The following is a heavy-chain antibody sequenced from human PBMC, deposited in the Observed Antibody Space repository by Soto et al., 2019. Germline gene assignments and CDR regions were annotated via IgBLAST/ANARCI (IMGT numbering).Heavy chain of an antibody. CDR1: GLSITDSEMG. J-gene: IGHJ5*02. Sequence: QVTLKESGPVLVKPTETLTLRCTVSGLSITDSEMGVSWIRQPPGQPLEGLAHIESSGEKSDRTFLKSRLAISKDTSKSQIVLTMTNMDPADTATYYCARRHLAVAVSPWFDPWGQGIPVTVSS. V-gene: IGHV2-26*01. CDR3: ARRHLAVAVSPWFDP. D-gene: IGHD6-19*01. CDR2: IESSGEK.